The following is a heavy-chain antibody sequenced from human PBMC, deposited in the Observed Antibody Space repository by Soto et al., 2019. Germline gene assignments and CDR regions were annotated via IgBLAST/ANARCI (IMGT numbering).Heavy chain of an antibody. CDR2: ISYDGSNK. Sequence: PGWFMSLCYAASGFTFSSYGLHWVSPAPGKVLEWVAAISYDGSNKYYADSVKGRFTISRDNSKNTLYLQMNSLRAEDTAVYYCAKRYSSSSGGYYGMDVWGQGTTVTVSS. J-gene: IGHJ6*02. CDR1: GFTFSSYG. CDR3: AKRYSSSSGGYYGMDV. D-gene: IGHD6-13*01. V-gene: IGHV3-30*18.